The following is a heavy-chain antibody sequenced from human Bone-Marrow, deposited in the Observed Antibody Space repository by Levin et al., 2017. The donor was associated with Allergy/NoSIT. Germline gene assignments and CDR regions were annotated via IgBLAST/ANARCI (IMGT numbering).Heavy chain of an antibody. V-gene: IGHV3-23*01. J-gene: IGHJ5*02. CDR1: GFTFSSQF. Sequence: GGSLRLSCAASGFTFSSQFMSWVRQPAGKGLEWVSAINFSGRRTYYGDSMKGRFTVSRDNSNNTLYLQMSGLRDEDTAIYYCARGLTIFGGCDLWGQGTLVTVSS. CDR2: INFSGRRT. D-gene: IGHD3-3*01. CDR3: ARGLTIFGGCDL.